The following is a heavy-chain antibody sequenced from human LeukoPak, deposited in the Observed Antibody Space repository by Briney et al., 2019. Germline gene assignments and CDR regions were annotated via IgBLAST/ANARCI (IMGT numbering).Heavy chain of an antibody. V-gene: IGHV4-38-2*02. J-gene: IGHJ4*02. Sequence: ASETLSLTCTVSGYSISSGHYWGWIRQPPGKRLEWIGSIHSSGTTYYNPTLKSRVTISVDASKNQFSLNLTSVTAADAAVYYCARGVIYSSSWFDYWGQGTLVTVSS. CDR3: ARGVIYSSSWFDY. D-gene: IGHD6-13*01. CDR2: IHSSGTT. CDR1: GYSISSGHY.